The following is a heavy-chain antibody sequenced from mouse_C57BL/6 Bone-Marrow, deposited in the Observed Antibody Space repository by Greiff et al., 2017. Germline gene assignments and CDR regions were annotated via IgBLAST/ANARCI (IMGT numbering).Heavy chain of an antibody. V-gene: IGHV2-2*01. CDR2: IWSGGST. CDR1: GFSLTSYG. J-gene: IGHJ2*01. CDR3: ANSNYVLFDY. Sequence: VKLVESGPGLVQPSQSLSITCTVSGFSLTSYGVHWVRQSPGKGLEWLGVIWSGGSTDYNAAFISRLSISKDNSKSQVFFKMNSLQADDTAIYYCANSNYVLFDYWGQGTTLTVSS. D-gene: IGHD2-5*01.